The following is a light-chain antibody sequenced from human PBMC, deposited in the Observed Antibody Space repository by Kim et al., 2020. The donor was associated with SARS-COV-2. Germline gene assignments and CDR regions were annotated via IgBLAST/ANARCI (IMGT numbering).Light chain of an antibody. CDR2: QDS. V-gene: IGLV3-1*01. CDR1: KLVDKY. CDR3: QAWDSSTVV. Sequence: SVSQGQTASITCSGDKLVDKYACWYQQKPGQSPVLVIYQDSKRPSGIPERFSGSNSGNTATLTISGTQAMDEADYYCQAWDSSTVVFGGGTQLTVL. J-gene: IGLJ2*01.